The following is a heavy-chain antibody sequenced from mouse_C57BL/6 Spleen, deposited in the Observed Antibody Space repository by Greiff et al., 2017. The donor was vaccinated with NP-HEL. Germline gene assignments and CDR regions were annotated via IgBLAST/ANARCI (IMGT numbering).Heavy chain of an antibody. J-gene: IGHJ4*01. V-gene: IGHV1-42*01. CDR2: INPSTGGT. CDR1: GYSFTGYY. D-gene: IGHD3-2*02. Sequence: VQLQQSGPELVKPGASVKISCKASGYSFTGYYMNWVKQSPEKSLEWIGEINPSTGGTTYNQKFKAKATSTVDKSSSTAYMQLKSLTSEDSAVYYCARDSSGYGAMDYWGQGTSVTVSS. CDR3: ARDSSGYGAMDY.